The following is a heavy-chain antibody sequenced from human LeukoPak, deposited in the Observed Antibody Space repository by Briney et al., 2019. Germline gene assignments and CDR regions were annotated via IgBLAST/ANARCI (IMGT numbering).Heavy chain of an antibody. V-gene: IGHV4-61*02. CDR3: ARVGDGYNYDY. J-gene: IGHJ4*02. D-gene: IGHD5-24*01. CDR1: GGSISTSNYY. Sequence: SETLSLTCTVSGGSISTSNYYWSWIRQPAGKGLEWIGRIYTSGSTNYNPSLKSRVTISVDKSKNQFSLKLSSVTAADTAVYYCARVGDGYNYDYWGQGTLVTVSS. CDR2: IYTSGST.